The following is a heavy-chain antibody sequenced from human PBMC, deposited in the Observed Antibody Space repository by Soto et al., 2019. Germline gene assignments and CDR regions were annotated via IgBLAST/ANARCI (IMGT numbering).Heavy chain of an antibody. V-gene: IGHV3-33*01. CDR1: GFTFSSYG. CDR2: IWYDGSNK. Sequence: GGSLRLSCAASGFTFSSYGMHWVRQAPGKGLEWVAVIWYDGSNKYYADSVKGRFTISRDNSKNTLYLQMNSLRAEDTAVYYCARGGGIAALFDYWGRGTLVTVSS. CDR3: ARGGGIAALFDY. J-gene: IGHJ4*02. D-gene: IGHD6-13*01.